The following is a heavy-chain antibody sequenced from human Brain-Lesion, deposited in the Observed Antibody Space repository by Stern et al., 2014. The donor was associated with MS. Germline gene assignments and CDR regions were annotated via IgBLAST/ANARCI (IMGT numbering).Heavy chain of an antibody. CDR3: ARGERWFDS. Sequence: EMQLVQSGGGLVQPGGSLRLSCAASGFTFSNYWMHWVRQAPGKGLVWVLRVNNDGRRTSCADSVKGRFTMSRDNAKNTLYLQMNSLRVEDTAIYYCARGERWFDSWGQGTLVTVSS. V-gene: IGHV3-74*02. J-gene: IGHJ5*01. D-gene: IGHD3-10*01. CDR2: VNNDGRRT. CDR1: GFTFSNYW.